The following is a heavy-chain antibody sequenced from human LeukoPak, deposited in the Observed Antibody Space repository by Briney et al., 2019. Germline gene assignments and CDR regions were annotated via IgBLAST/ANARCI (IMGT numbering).Heavy chain of an antibody. Sequence: GGSLRLSCAASGFTFSSYGMHWVRQAPGEGLEWVAFIRYDGSNKYYADSVKGRFTISRDNSKNTLYLQMNSLRAEDTAVYYCAKDPAYSYGYDYWGQGTLVTVSS. V-gene: IGHV3-30*02. CDR1: GFTFSSYG. D-gene: IGHD5-18*01. CDR2: IRYDGSNK. CDR3: AKDPAYSYGYDY. J-gene: IGHJ4*02.